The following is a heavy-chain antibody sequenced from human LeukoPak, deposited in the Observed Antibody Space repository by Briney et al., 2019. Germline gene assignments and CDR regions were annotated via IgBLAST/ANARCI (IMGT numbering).Heavy chain of an antibody. J-gene: IGHJ4*02. CDR3: ARPSGYSYGYFFY. CDR2: INHSGST. D-gene: IGHD5-18*01. CDR1: GGSFSGYY. Sequence: SETLSLTCAVYGGSFSGYYWSWIRQPPGKGLEWIGEINHSGSTNYNPPLKSRVTISVDTSKNQFSLKLSSVTAADTAVYYCARPSGYSYGYFFYWGQGTLVTVSS. V-gene: IGHV4-34*01.